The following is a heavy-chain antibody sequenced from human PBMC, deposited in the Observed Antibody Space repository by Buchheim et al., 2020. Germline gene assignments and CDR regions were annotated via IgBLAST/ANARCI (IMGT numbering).Heavy chain of an antibody. CDR2: INSKSDGGTT. V-gene: IGHV3-15*02. Sequence: EVQLVDSGGALVKPGGSLRLSCVASGFTFTSAWMTWVRQAPGEGLEWVGRINSKSDGGTTDYAAPVNGRFIISRDYSKDTLYLQMNSLMTEDTGVYYCTRGSIAYGTLDNWGQGTL. J-gene: IGHJ4*02. CDR3: TRGSIAYGTLDN. CDR1: GFTFTSAW. D-gene: IGHD4-17*01.